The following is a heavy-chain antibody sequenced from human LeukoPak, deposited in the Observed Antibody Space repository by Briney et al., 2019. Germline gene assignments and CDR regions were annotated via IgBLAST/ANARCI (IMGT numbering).Heavy chain of an antibody. CDR3: AKDPHYDYVWGSYRPDY. V-gene: IGHV3-23*01. D-gene: IGHD3-16*02. J-gene: IGHJ4*02. Sequence: PGGSLRLSCAASGFTVSSNYMSWVRQAPGKGLEWVSAISGSGGSTYYADSVKGRFTISRDNSKNTLYLQMNSLRAEDTAVYYCAKDPHYDYVWGSYRPDYWGQGTLVTVSS. CDR1: GFTVSSNY. CDR2: ISGSGGST.